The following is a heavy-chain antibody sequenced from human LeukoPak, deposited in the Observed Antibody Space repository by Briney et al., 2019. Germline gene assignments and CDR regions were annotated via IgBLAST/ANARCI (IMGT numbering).Heavy chain of an antibody. J-gene: IGHJ3*02. V-gene: IGHV3-15*01. Sequence: GGSLRLSCAASGFSFNNAWMSWVRQAPGKGLEWVGRIKSKAEGGTTDYAVPVKGRFTISRDDTKNTLYLQMRSLKTEDTAVYYCTTDSALGNDAFDIWGQGTMVTVSP. CDR2: IKSKAEGGTT. CDR3: TTDSALGNDAFDI. D-gene: IGHD7-27*01. CDR1: GFSFNNAW.